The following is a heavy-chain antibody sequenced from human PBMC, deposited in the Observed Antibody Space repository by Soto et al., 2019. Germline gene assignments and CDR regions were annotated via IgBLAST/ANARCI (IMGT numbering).Heavy chain of an antibody. CDR1: GYTFRNYG. Sequence: QVQLVQSGAEVKRPGASVKVSCKASGYTFRNYGITWVRQAPGQGLEWMAWISPYNGNTNYAQDLQGRVTMTTDTSTSTAYMELRSLTSEDTAMYYCARDLGPGSDFWRAYNGGYFDYWGQGTLVTVSS. CDR2: ISPYNGNT. V-gene: IGHV1-18*01. D-gene: IGHD3-3*01. J-gene: IGHJ4*02. CDR3: ARDLGPGSDFWRAYNGGYFDY.